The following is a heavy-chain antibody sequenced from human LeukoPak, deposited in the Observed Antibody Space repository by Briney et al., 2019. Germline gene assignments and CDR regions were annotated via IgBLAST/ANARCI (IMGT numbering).Heavy chain of an antibody. D-gene: IGHD2-15*01. J-gene: IGHJ4*02. Sequence: ASVKVSCKASGGTFSSYAISWVRQAPGQGLEWMGGIIPIFGTANYAQKFQGRVTITADESTSTAYMELSSLRSEDTAVYYCARSGYCSGGSCQGGFDYGGQGTLVTVSS. V-gene: IGHV1-69*13. CDR3: ARSGYCSGGSCQGGFDY. CDR2: IIPIFGTA. CDR1: GGTFSSYA.